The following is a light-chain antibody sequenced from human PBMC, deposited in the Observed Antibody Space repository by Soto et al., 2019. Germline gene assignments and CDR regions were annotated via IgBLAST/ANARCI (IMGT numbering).Light chain of an antibody. V-gene: IGKV1-5*01. Sequence: DIQMTQSPSTLSASVEDRVTITCRASQSISSWLAWYQQKPGKAPKLLIYDASSLESGVPSRFSGSGSGTEFTLTISSLQPDDFATYYCQQYNSYSWTFGQETKVESK. CDR3: QQYNSYSWT. CDR1: QSISSW. J-gene: IGKJ1*01. CDR2: DAS.